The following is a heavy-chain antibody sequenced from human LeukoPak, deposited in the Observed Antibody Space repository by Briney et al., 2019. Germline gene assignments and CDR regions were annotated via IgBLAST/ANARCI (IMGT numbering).Heavy chain of an antibody. V-gene: IGHV4-31*03. J-gene: IGHJ4*02. CDR1: GGSISSGGYY. CDR3: ARRSWGIAAAGTEFDY. Sequence: SQTLSLTCTVSGGSISSGGYYWSWIRQHPGKGLEWIGYIYYSGSTYYNPSLKSRVTISVDTSKNQFSLKLSSVTAADTAVHYCARRSWGIAAAGTEFDYWGQGTLVTVSS. CDR2: IYYSGST. D-gene: IGHD6-13*01.